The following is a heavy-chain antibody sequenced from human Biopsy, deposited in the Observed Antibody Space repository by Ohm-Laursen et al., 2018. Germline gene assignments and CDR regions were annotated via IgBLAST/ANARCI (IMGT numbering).Heavy chain of an antibody. CDR3: ARGSNDFGGLYFPR. J-gene: IGHJ4*02. CDR1: GGSFTGHY. CDR2: ISYTGYT. Sequence: SETPSLTCTVSGGSFTGHYWSWIRQPPGKGLEWIGHISYTGYTSYNASLKSRVTISVDTSRNHFSLGLSSLTAADTAVYYCARGSNDFGGLYFPRWGQGTLLTVSS. V-gene: IGHV4-59*11. D-gene: IGHD4-23*01.